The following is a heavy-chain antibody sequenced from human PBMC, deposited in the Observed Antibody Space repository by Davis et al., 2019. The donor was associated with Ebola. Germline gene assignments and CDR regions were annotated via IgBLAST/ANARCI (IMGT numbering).Heavy chain of an antibody. V-gene: IGHV1-46*01. CDR2: INPSGGST. J-gene: IGHJ4*02. D-gene: IGHD3-3*01. CDR3: ARDHWDFWSGYYGY. CDR1: GYTFTSYY. Sequence: SVNVSCKASGYTFTSYYMHWVRQAPGQGLEWMGIINPSGGSTSYAQKFQGRVTMTRDTSTSTAYMELGSLTSEDTAVYYCARDHWDFWSGYYGYWGQGTLVTVSS.